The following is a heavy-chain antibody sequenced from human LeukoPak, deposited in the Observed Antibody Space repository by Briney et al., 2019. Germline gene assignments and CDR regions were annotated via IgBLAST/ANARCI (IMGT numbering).Heavy chain of an antibody. Sequence: ASVKVSCKASGYTFTSYGISWVRQAPGQGLEWMGWSSAYNGNTNYAQKLQGRVTMTTDTSTSTAYMELRSLRSDDTAVYYCARIVLMVYALPDDAFDIWGQGTMVTVSS. CDR2: SSAYNGNT. J-gene: IGHJ3*02. CDR3: ARIVLMVYALPDDAFDI. V-gene: IGHV1-18*01. CDR1: GYTFTSYG. D-gene: IGHD2-8*01.